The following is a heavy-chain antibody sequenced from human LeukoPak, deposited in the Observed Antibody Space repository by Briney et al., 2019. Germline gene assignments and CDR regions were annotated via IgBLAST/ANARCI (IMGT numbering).Heavy chain of an antibody. CDR2: ISDTGRLS. J-gene: IGHJ3*02. CDR3: AREAPAARAFDI. V-gene: IGHV3-23*01. CDR1: GFTFSSSA. D-gene: IGHD6-6*01. Sequence: GGSLRLSCAASGFTFSSSAMSWVRQAPGKGLEWVAAISDTGRLSYCADSVNGRFTISRDNSKNTLSLQMNSLRAADTAVYYCAREAPAARAFDIWGQGTMVTVSS.